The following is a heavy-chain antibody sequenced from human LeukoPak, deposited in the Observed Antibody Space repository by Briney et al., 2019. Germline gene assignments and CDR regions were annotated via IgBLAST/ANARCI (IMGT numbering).Heavy chain of an antibody. J-gene: IGHJ4*02. D-gene: IGHD1-26*01. CDR2: FDPEDGET. Sequence: ASVTVSCKVSGYTLTELSIHWVRQAPGKGLEWMGGFDPEDGETIYAQKFQGRVTMTEDTSTDTAYMELSSLISEDTAVYYCATTIVVMNALDYWGQGTLVTVSS. CDR3: ATTIVVMNALDY. CDR1: GYTLTELS. V-gene: IGHV1-24*01.